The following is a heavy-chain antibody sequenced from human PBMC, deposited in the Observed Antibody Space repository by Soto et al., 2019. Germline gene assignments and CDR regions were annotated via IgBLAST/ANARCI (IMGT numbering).Heavy chain of an antibody. CDR2: IYHTGTT. CDR3: ARVMAAMQNWLDP. CDR1: GGFISSIDYF. V-gene: IGHV4-30-4*01. Sequence: QVQLQESGPGLVKPSQTLSLTCSVSGGFISSIDYFWSWIRQPPGKGLEWIGFIYHTGTTYYNPSLRSRVTISIDTSKSQFSMKLNSVTAADTPVYYCARVMAAMQNWLDPWGQGTLVTVSP. D-gene: IGHD2-2*01. J-gene: IGHJ5*02.